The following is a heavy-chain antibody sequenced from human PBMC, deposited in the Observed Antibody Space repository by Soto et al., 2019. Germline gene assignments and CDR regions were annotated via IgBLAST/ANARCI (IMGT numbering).Heavy chain of an antibody. Sequence: QGYLVQSGAEVKKPGSSVKISCKDSVGIFSSNTINWVRQAAGQGLEWMGGIIALFGTANYAEKLQGRVTITAEKSTKTEYTELTSLRSEDTAVYYCASKAACGGDCYAFDSWGQGTLVTVSS. CDR1: VGIFSSNT. V-gene: IGHV1-69*06. J-gene: IGHJ4*02. CDR2: IIALFGTA. D-gene: IGHD2-21*02. CDR3: ASKAACGGDCYAFDS.